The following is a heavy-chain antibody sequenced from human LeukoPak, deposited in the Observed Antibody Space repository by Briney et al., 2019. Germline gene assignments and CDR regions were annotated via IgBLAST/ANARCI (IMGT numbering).Heavy chain of an antibody. CDR2: ISGSGGAT. V-gene: IGHV3-23*01. CDR3: AKDGYNYDSSGHFDY. J-gene: IGHJ4*02. CDR1: GFTFSLFA. Sequence: GGSLRLSCAASGFTFSLFAMHWVRQAPGKGLDWVSAISGSGGATYHADADSVKGRFTISRDNSKNALYLEINNLRAEDTAVYYCAKDGYNYDSSGHFDYWGQGTLVIVSS. D-gene: IGHD3-22*01.